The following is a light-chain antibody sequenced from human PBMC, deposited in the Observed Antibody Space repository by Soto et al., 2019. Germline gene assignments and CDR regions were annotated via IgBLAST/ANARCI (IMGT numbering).Light chain of an antibody. CDR2: EVN. CDR3: FSFTNTSNHV. V-gene: IGLV2-14*01. CDR1: SSDIGAYDY. Sequence: QSALTQPASLSGSPGQSITISCTGTSSDIGAYDYVSWFQQHPGKAPKLMISEVNNRPSGVSNRFSGSKSGNTAYLTISGLQVEDEAEYFCFSFTNTSNHVLGIGTKVTV. J-gene: IGLJ1*01.